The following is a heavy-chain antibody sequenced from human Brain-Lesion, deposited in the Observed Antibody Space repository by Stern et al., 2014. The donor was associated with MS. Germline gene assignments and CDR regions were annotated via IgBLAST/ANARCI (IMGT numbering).Heavy chain of an antibody. CDR2: IGRSGDSI. CDR3: ARGPRRYYGSESPNTYYYGMDV. V-gene: IGHV3-11*01. J-gene: IGHJ6*02. CDR1: GFIFSDYY. D-gene: IGHD3-10*01. Sequence: VQLVESGGGLVKPGGSLRLSCAASGFIFSDYYMSWIRQAPGKGLEWVSYIGRSGDSIYYADSEKGRFTISRDNAKNSLYLQMNSLRAEDTAVYYCARGPRRYYGSESPNTYYYGMDVWGQGTTVTVSS.